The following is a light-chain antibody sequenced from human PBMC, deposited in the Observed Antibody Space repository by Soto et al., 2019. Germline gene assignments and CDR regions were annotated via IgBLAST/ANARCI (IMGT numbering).Light chain of an antibody. Sequence: HSVLTQPASVSGSPGQSITISCTGTSSDVGSYNLVSWYQQHPGKAPKLMIYEVSKRPSGVSNRFSGSKSGNTASLTISGLQAEDEADYYCCSYAGSSTSVVFGGGTKVTVL. CDR3: CSYAGSSTSVV. CDR1: SSDVGSYNL. J-gene: IGLJ2*01. CDR2: EVS. V-gene: IGLV2-23*02.